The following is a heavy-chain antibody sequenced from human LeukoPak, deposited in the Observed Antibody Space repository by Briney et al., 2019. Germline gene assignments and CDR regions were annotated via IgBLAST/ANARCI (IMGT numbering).Heavy chain of an antibody. CDR1: GFTFSSYG. CDR2: ISYDGSNK. J-gene: IGHJ4*02. Sequence: GRSLRLSCAASGFTFSSYGMHWVRQAPGKGLEWVAVISYDGSNKYYADSVKGRFTISRDNSKNTLYLQMNSLRAEDTAVYYCAKDPNLNYYGSGSYSDYWGQGTLVTVSS. V-gene: IGHV3-30*18. CDR3: AKDPNLNYYGSGSYSDY. D-gene: IGHD3-10*01.